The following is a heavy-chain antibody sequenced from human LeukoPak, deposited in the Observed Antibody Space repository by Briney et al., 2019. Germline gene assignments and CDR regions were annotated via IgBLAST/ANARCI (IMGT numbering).Heavy chain of an antibody. CDR1: GFAFSDYY. D-gene: IGHD5-18*01. CDR3: ARGGDAYGREDY. V-gene: IGHV3-11*01. Sequence: GGSLRLSCAASGFAFSDYYMGWIRQAPGKGLEWVSYISGSGSTIFHADSVKGRFTISRDNAKNSLYLQMNSLRAEDTAVYYCARGGDAYGREDYWGQGTLVTVSS. J-gene: IGHJ4*02. CDR2: ISGSGSTI.